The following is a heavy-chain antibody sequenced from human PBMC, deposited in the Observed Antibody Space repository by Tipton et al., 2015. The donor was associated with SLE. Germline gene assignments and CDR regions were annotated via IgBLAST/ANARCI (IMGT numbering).Heavy chain of an antibody. CDR1: GGSISSCY. D-gene: IGHD3-16*01. J-gene: IGHJ4*02. CDR3: ARVGAGPRLFDY. CDR2: IYYSVST. Sequence: TLSLTCTVSGGSISSCYWAWIRQPPGKGLEWIGYIYYSVSTYYNPSLRSRVTISVDTSKNQFSLKLTSVTAADTAVYYCARVGAGPRLFDYWGQGTLVTVSS. V-gene: IGHV4-59*12.